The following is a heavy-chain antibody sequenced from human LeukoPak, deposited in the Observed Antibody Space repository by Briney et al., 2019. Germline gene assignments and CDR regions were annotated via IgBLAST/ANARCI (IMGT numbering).Heavy chain of an antibody. J-gene: IGHJ4*02. CDR1: GFTFSNYW. Sequence: GGSLRLSCAASGFTFSNYWMHWVRQAPGKGLEWVAVISSDGSNKFYADSVKGRFTISRDNSQNTLYLQMNSLRAEDTALYYCAKDYYGSGGQGTLVTVSS. V-gene: IGHV3-30*18. D-gene: IGHD3-10*01. CDR2: ISSDGSNK. CDR3: AKDYYGS.